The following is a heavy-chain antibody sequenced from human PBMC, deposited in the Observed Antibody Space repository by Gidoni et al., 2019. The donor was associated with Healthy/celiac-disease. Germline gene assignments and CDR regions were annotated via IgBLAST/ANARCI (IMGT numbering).Heavy chain of an antibody. V-gene: IGHV4-59*08. CDR2: IYYSGST. J-gene: IGHJ4*02. CDR3: ARHFREPLGATPRNPYFDY. D-gene: IGHD1-26*01. CDR1: GGSISSYY. Sequence: QVQLQESGPGLVKPSETLSLTCTVPGGSISSYYWSWIRPPPGKGLEWIGYIYYSGSTTYNPSLKSRVTISVDTSKNQCSRKLSSVTAADTAVYYCARHFREPLGATPRNPYFDYWGQGTLVTVSS.